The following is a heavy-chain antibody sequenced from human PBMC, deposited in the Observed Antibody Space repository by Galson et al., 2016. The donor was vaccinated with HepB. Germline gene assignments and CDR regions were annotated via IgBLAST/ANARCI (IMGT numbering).Heavy chain of an antibody. Sequence: SLRLSCAASGFTLSIYSMNWVRQAPGKGLEWVSYLSGRTTTTYYADSVKGRFTMSRDNAQNSLYLQMNSLRDEDTAVYYCARIGHCSGGNCYPGDYWGQGTLVTVSS. CDR2: LSGRTTTT. CDR3: ARIGHCSGGNCYPGDY. V-gene: IGHV3-48*02. J-gene: IGHJ4*02. CDR1: GFTLSIYS. D-gene: IGHD2-15*01.